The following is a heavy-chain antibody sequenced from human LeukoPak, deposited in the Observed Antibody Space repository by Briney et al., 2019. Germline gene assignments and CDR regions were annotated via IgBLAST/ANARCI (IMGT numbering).Heavy chain of an antibody. D-gene: IGHD4-17*01. CDR2: IRYDGSNK. CDR3: AKFKTPYGDYQIDAFDI. J-gene: IGHJ3*02. CDR1: GFTFSSYN. Sequence: GGSLRLSCAASGFTFSSYNINWVRQAPGKGLEWVAFIRYDGSNKYYADSVEGRFTISRDNSKNTLYLQMNSLRAEDTAVYYCAKFKTPYGDYQIDAFDIWGQGTMVTVSS. V-gene: IGHV3-30*02.